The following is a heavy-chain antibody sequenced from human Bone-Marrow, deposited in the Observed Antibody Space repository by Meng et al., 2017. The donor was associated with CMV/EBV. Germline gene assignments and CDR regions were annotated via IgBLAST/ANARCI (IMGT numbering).Heavy chain of an antibody. V-gene: IGHV3-30*02. D-gene: IGHD6-19*01. CDR3: STKGQWLADY. Sequence: GGSLRLSCAASGFTFSSYSMHWVRQAPGKGLEWVAFIRYDGSNKYYADSVKGRFTISRDNSKNTLYLQMNSLRAEDTAVYYCSTKGQWLADYWGQGTLVTVSS. CDR2: IRYDGSNK. CDR1: GFTFSSYS. J-gene: IGHJ4*02.